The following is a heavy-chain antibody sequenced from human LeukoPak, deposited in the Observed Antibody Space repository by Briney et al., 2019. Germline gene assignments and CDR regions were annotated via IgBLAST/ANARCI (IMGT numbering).Heavy chain of an antibody. V-gene: IGHV3-11*01. D-gene: IGHD2-15*01. Sequence: KPGGSLRLSCAASGFSFTDYYMTWTRQAPGMGPEWVSYISSSGITIYYGDSVKGRFTISRDNTKNSLYLQMTSLRAEDTAIYYCARAVVVIGATPNYWGQGTLVTVSS. J-gene: IGHJ4*02. CDR2: ISSSGITI. CDR3: ARAVVVIGATPNY. CDR1: GFSFTDYY.